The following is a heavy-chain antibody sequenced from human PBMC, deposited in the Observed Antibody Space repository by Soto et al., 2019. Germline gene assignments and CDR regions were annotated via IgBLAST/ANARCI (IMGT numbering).Heavy chain of an antibody. CDR2: ISSSSSYI. V-gene: IGHV3-21*01. CDR1: GFTFSSYS. CDR3: ARDLEGYCSSTSCSPYYYYGMDV. J-gene: IGHJ6*02. D-gene: IGHD2-2*01. Sequence: GGSLRLSCAASGFTFSSYSMNWVRQAPGKGLEWVSSISSSSSYIYYADSVKGRFTISRDNAKNSLYLQMNSLRAGDTAVYYCARDLEGYCSSTSCSPYYYYGMDVWGQGTTVTVSS.